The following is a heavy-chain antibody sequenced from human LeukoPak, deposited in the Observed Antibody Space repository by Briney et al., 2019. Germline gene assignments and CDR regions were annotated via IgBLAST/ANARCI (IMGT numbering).Heavy chain of an antibody. CDR3: ARGPTITRYNWAFDY. CDR1: GGSISSGSYY. D-gene: IGHD1-20*01. J-gene: IGHJ4*02. CDR2: IYTSGST. Sequence: SETLSLTCTVSGGSISSGSYYWSWIRQPAGKGLEWIGRIYTSGSTNYSPSLKSRVTISVDTSKNQFSLKLSSVTAADTAVYYCARGPTITRYNWAFDYWGQGTLVTVSS. V-gene: IGHV4-61*02.